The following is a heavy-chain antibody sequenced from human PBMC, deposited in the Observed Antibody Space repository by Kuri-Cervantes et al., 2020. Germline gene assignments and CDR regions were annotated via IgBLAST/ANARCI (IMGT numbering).Heavy chain of an antibody. CDR2: INAGNGNT. CDR1: GYTFTSYA. V-gene: IGHV1-3*01. CDR3: ARLTVTNKRTTVDY. D-gene: IGHD4-17*01. Sequence: ASVKVSCKASGYTFTSYAMHWVRQAPGQRLEWMGWINAGNGNTKYSQKFQGRVTITGDTSASTAYMELSSLRSEDTAVYYCARLTVTNKRTTVDYWGQGTLVTVSS. J-gene: IGHJ4*02.